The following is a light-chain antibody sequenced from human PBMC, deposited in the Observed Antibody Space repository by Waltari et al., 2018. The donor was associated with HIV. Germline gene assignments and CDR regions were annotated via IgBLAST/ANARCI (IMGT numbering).Light chain of an antibody. Sequence: QSALTQPRSVSGSPGQSVTISCTGSTSNIGNTKYVWWYQHNPVKVPKLILYDGTKRPSGGPERISGPKSGDTASLSIAGLQAVDEAYYDCCSFAGPHSWVFGEGTKLTVL. CDR2: DGT. CDR1: TSNIGNTKY. V-gene: IGLV2-11*01. CDR3: CSFAGPHSWV. J-gene: IGLJ3*02.